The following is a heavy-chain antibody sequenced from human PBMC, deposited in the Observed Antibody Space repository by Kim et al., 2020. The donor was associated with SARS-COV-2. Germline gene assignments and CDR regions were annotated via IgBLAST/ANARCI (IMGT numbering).Heavy chain of an antibody. Sequence: SVKVSCKASGGTFSSYAISWVRQAPGQGLEWMGGIIPIFGTANYAQKFQGRVTITADESTSTAYMELSSLRSEDTAVYYCARVGAVAGGFDYWGQGTLVTVSS. CDR3: ARVGAVAGGFDY. CDR2: IIPIFGTA. J-gene: IGHJ4*02. V-gene: IGHV1-69*13. CDR1: GGTFSSYA. D-gene: IGHD6-19*01.